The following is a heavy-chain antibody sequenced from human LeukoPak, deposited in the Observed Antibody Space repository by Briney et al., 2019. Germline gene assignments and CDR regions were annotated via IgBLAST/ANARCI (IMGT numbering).Heavy chain of an antibody. V-gene: IGHV1-2*02. CDR2: INPNSGGT. J-gene: IGHJ5*02. CDR3: ARDFRYCSSTSCRNWFDP. D-gene: IGHD2-2*01. CDR1: GYTFTGYY. Sequence: ASVKVSCKASGYTFTGYYMHWVRQAPGQGLEWMGWINPNSGGTNYAQKFQGRVTMTRDTSISTAYMELSRLRSGDTAVYYCARDFRYCSSTSCRNWFDPWGQGTLVTVSS.